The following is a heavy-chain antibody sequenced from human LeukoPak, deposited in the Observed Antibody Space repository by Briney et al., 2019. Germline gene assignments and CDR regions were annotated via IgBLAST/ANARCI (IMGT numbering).Heavy chain of an antibody. J-gene: IGHJ4*02. CDR1: GGSISSSY. CDR2: IYHSGTT. Sequence: SETLSLTCTVSGGSISSSYWSWIRQPPGKGLDWIGYIYHSGTTNYNPSLKSRVTISVDTSKNQFSLKLNSVTAADTAIYYCARRIAYNSGWQDYFDYWGQGTLVTVSS. D-gene: IGHD6-19*01. V-gene: IGHV4-59*08. CDR3: ARRIAYNSGWQDYFDY.